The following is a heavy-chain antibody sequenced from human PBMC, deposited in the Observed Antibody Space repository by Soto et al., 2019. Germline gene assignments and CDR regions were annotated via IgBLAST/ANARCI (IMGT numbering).Heavy chain of an antibody. CDR3: ARGRGSTYYYYYYMDV. D-gene: IGHD3-10*01. CDR2: INHSGST. J-gene: IGHJ6*03. CDR1: GGSFSGYY. V-gene: IGHV4-34*01. Sequence: LSLTCAVYGGSFSGYYWSWIRQPPGKGLEWIGEINHSGSTNYNPSFKSRVTISVDTSKNQFSLKLSSVTAADTAVYYCARGRGSTYYYYYYMDVWGKGTTVTVSS.